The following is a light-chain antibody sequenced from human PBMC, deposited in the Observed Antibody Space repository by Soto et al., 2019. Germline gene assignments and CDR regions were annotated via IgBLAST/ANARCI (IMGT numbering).Light chain of an antibody. CDR3: SSYTSMSTRV. V-gene: IGLV2-14*01. CDR1: SSDVGAYNY. CDR2: GVN. Sequence: HSVLTQPASVSGSAGQSITISCTGTSSDVGAYNYVSWYQQHPGKGPKLIIYGVNNRPSGFSNRFSGSKSGNTASLTISGLQAEDEADYYCSSYTSMSTRVFGTGTKLTVL. J-gene: IGLJ1*01.